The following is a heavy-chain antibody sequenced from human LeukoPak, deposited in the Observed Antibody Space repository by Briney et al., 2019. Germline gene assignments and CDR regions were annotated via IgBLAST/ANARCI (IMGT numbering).Heavy chain of an antibody. D-gene: IGHD5-18*01. Sequence: VISYDGSNKYYADSVKGRFTISRDNSENTLYLQMNSLRAEDTAVYYCARDYRGYSYGYFDYWGQGTLVTVSS. CDR3: ARDYRGYSYGYFDY. V-gene: IGHV3-30-3*01. J-gene: IGHJ4*02. CDR2: ISYDGSNK.